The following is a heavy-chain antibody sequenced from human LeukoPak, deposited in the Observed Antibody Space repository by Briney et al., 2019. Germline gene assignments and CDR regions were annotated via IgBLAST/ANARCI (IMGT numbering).Heavy chain of an antibody. Sequence: GGSLRLSCAASGFTFSSYTMNWVRQAPGMGLELVSSISISTTSIYYADSVKGRFTISRDNTKNSLYLQMNSLRAEDTAVYYCARALLSLSHAFDIWGQGTMVTVSS. CDR2: ISISTTSI. CDR1: GFTFSSYT. J-gene: IGHJ3*02. D-gene: IGHD1-26*01. CDR3: ARALLSLSHAFDI. V-gene: IGHV3-21*04.